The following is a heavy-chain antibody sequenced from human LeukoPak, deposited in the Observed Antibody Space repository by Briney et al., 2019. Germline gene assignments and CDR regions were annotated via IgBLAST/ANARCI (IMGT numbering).Heavy chain of an antibody. CDR1: GYTFTSYG. CDR2: ISAYNGNT. Sequence: ASVKVSCKASGYTFTSYGISRVRRAPGQGLEWMGWISAYNGNTNYAQKLQGRVTMTTDTSTSTAYMELRSLRSDDTAVYYCAVSEIGDYYYYYGLDVWGQGTTVTVSS. CDR3: AVSEIGDYYYYYGLDV. V-gene: IGHV1-18*01. D-gene: IGHD4-17*01. J-gene: IGHJ6*02.